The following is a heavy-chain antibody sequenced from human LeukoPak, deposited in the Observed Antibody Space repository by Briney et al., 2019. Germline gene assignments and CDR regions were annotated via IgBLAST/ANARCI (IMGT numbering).Heavy chain of an antibody. CDR3: AKRYCTDTSCHLGPYYYYMDV. D-gene: IGHD2-2*01. V-gene: IGHV3-21*04. CDR2: ISSSSYI. J-gene: IGHJ6*03. CDR1: GFTFSSYS. Sequence: GGSLRLSCAASGFTFSSYSMNWVRQAPGKGLEWVSSISSSSYIYYADSVKGRFTISRDNSKNTLYLQMNSLRAEDTAVYYCAKRYCTDTSCHLGPYYYYMDVWGKGTTVTISS.